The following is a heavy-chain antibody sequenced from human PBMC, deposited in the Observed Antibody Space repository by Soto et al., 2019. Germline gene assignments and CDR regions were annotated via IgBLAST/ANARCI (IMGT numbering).Heavy chain of an antibody. V-gene: IGHV3-11*01. CDR1: GFTFSDYY. D-gene: IGHD3-10*01. J-gene: IGHJ6*02. CDR3: ARDPGIYYGMDV. Sequence: PGGSLRLSCAASGFTFSDYYMTWIRQAPGKGLEWLSYISSGGITIYYADSVKGRFTVSRDNAKNSMFLQMNNLRVEDTAVYYCARDPGIYYGMDVWGQGTTVTVSS. CDR2: ISSGGITI.